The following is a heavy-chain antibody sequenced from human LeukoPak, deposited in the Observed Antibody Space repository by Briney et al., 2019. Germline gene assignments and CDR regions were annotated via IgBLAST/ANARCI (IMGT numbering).Heavy chain of an antibody. CDR2: ISYDGGNK. Sequence: PGGSLRLSCAASGFTFSDYGMHWVRQAPDKGLEWVALISYDGGNKFYADSVRDRFTISRDNSKNTLFLQMNSLRTEDTAMYYCAKVFEVRGARRPKDYWGQGTLVIVSS. V-gene: IGHV3-30*18. J-gene: IGHJ4*02. D-gene: IGHD3-10*01. CDR3: AKVFEVRGARRPKDY. CDR1: GFTFSDYG.